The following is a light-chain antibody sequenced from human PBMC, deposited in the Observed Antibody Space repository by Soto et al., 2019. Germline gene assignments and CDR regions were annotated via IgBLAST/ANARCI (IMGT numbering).Light chain of an antibody. CDR1: QDISNY. Sequence: IQMTQSPSSLSASVGDRVTITCQASQDISNYLNWYQQKPGKAPKLLIYDASNLETGVPSRFSGSGSGTDFTFTISSLQPEDIATYYCQQYDNLPATFGGGTKVDI. J-gene: IGKJ4*01. CDR2: DAS. V-gene: IGKV1-33*01. CDR3: QQYDNLPAT.